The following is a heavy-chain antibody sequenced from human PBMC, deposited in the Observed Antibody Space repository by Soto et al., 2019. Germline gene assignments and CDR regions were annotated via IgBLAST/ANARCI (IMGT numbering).Heavy chain of an antibody. CDR1: GFTFSSYA. CDR2: ISYDGSNK. D-gene: IGHD3-9*01. CDR3: ARDIYVLRYFDWLTNYYYYGMDV. J-gene: IGHJ6*02. Sequence: GGSLRLSCAASGFTFSSYAMHWVRQAPGKGLEWVAVISYDGSNKYYADSVKGRFTISRDNSKNTLYLQMNSLRAEDTAVYYCARDIYVLRYFDWLTNYYYYGMDVCGQGITLTGSS. V-gene: IGHV3-30-3*01.